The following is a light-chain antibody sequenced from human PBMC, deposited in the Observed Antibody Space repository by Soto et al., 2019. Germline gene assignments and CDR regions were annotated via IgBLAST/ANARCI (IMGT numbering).Light chain of an antibody. V-gene: IGKV4-1*01. Sequence: DIVMTQSPDSLAVSLGEGATINCKSSQSVLYSSNNKNYLAWYQQKPGQPPKLLIYWASTRESGVPDRFSGSGSGTDFTLTISSLQAEDVAVYYCQQYYSTPSFGGGTKVDIK. CDR1: QSVLYSSNNKNY. CDR3: QQYYSTPS. J-gene: IGKJ4*01. CDR2: WAS.